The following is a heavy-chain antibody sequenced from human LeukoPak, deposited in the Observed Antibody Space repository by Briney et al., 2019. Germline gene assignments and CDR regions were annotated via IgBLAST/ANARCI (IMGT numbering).Heavy chain of an antibody. J-gene: IGHJ4*02. V-gene: IGHV4-39*01. CDR3: AILTYYDFSSGLVYYFDY. D-gene: IGHD3-3*01. CDR1: GGSISSSSYY. CDR2: IYYSGST. Sequence: SETLSLTCTVSGGSISSSSYYWGWIRQPPGKGLEWIGSIYYSGSTYYNPSLKSRVTISVDTSKNQFSLKLSSVTAADTAVYYCAILTYYDFSSGLVYYFDYWSGGTLVTVSS.